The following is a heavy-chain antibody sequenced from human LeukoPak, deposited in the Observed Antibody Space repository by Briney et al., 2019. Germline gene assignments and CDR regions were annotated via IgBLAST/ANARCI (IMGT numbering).Heavy chain of an antibody. CDR3: ARLQYSSGWPHFDY. V-gene: IGHV4-59*01. CDR2: IYYSGST. J-gene: IGHJ4*02. CDR1: GGSISSYY. Sequence: SETLSLTCTVSGGSISSYYWSWIRQPPGKGLEWIGYIYYSGSTNYNPSLKSRVTISVDTSKNQFSLKLSSVTAADTAVYYCARLQYSSGWPHFDYWGQGNLVTVSS. D-gene: IGHD6-19*01.